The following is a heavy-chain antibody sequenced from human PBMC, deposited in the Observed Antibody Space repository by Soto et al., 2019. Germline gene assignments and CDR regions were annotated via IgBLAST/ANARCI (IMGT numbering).Heavy chain of an antibody. CDR1: GVPISTDDYY. D-gene: IGHD1-26*01. CDR2: IYYSGST. J-gene: IGHJ4*02. CDR3: ASGKGVDGSHYLGY. Sequence: SETLSLTCTVSGVPISTDDYYWTWIRQPPGKGLEWIGYIYYSGSTYYNWSLKSRVTISIDTSKNQFSLNLSSVTAADTAVYYCASGKGVDGSHYLGYWGQGTLVTVSS. V-gene: IGHV4-30-4*01.